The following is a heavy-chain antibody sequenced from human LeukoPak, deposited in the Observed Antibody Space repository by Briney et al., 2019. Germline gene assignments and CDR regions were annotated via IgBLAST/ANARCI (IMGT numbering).Heavy chain of an antibody. CDR3: TTEGDIVVVVAAQDRAFDI. D-gene: IGHD2-15*01. V-gene: IGHV3-48*04. Sequence: GGSLRLSCAGSGFTFSSYSFNWVRQAPGKGLEWISYITSTSATIYYADSVKGRFTVSRDNAKNSLYLQMNGLRAEDTAVYYCTTEGDIVVVVAAQDRAFDIWGQGTMVTVSS. J-gene: IGHJ3*02. CDR2: ITSTSATI. CDR1: GFTFSSYS.